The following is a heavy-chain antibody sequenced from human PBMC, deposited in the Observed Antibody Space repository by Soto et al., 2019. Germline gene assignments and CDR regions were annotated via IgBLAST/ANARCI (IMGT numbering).Heavy chain of an antibody. CDR2: INPHGGST. V-gene: IGHV1-46*01. D-gene: IGHD3-3*01. J-gene: IGHJ5*02. CDR1: GDTFTSYY. CDR3: ARSQTDDFWSGYVAPYNWFDP. Sequence: ASVKVSCKAPGDTFTSYYLHWVRQAPGQGLEWMGVINPHGGSTKYAQKFQGRDTMTRDTSISTAYMERSRLRSDDTAVYYCARSQTDDFWSGYVAPYNWFDPWGQGTLVTVSS.